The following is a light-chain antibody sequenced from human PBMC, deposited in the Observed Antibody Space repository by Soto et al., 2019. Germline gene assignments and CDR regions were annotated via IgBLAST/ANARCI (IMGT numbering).Light chain of an antibody. CDR3: QQFNSYPVT. J-gene: IGKJ5*01. V-gene: IGKV1-9*01. CDR2: AAS. Sequence: DIQLTQSPSFLSASVGDRVTITCRASQGISSLLAWYQQKPGKAPKLLIYAASTLQSGVPPRFSGSGSGTEFTLTISSLQPEDFATYYCQQFNSYPVTFGQGTRLEIK. CDR1: QGISSL.